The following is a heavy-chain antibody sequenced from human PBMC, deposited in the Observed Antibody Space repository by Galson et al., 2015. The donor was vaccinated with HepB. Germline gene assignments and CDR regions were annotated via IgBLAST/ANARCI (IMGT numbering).Heavy chain of an antibody. CDR2: IWYDGSNK. Sequence: SLRLSCAASGFTFSSYGMHWVRQAPGKGLEWVAVIWYDGSNKYYADSVKGRFTISRDNSKNTLYLQMNSLRAEDTAVYYCAREHCSSTSCPPGLGAFDIWGQGTMVTVSS. CDR3: AREHCSSTSCPPGLGAFDI. CDR1: GFTFSSYG. D-gene: IGHD2-2*01. J-gene: IGHJ3*02. V-gene: IGHV3-33*01.